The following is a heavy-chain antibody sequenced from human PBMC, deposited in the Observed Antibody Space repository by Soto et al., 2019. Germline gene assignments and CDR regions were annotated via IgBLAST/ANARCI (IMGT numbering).Heavy chain of an antibody. CDR2: ISGSGGST. CDR3: AKPYYCSGGSCYPRSWYFDL. D-gene: IGHD2-15*01. Sequence: EVQLLESGGGLVQPGGSLRLSCAASGFTFSSYAMSWVRQAPGKGLEWVSAISGSGGSTYYADSVKGRFTISRDNSKNTLYLQMNSLRAEDTAVYYCAKPYYCSGGSCYPRSWYFDLWGRGTLVTVSS. CDR1: GFTFSSYA. J-gene: IGHJ2*01. V-gene: IGHV3-23*01.